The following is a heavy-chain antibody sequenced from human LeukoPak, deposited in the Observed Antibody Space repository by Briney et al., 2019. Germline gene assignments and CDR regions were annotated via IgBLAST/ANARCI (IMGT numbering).Heavy chain of an antibody. CDR2: IYYSGST. V-gene: IGHV4-39*07. CDR3: AKANFTVSVPFDY. J-gene: IGHJ4*02. CDR1: GGSISSSSYY. D-gene: IGHD1-1*01. Sequence: SETLSLTCTVSGGSISSSSYYWGWIRQPPGKGLEWIGSIYYSGSTYYNPSLKSRVTISVDTSKNQFSLKLSSVTAADTAVYYCAKANFTVSVPFDYWGQGTLVTVSS.